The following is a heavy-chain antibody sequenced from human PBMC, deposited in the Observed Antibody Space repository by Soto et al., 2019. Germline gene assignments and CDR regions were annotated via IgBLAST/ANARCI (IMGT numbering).Heavy chain of an antibody. V-gene: IGHV4-34*01. CDR3: ARGGYCSSTSCYRYWFDP. CDR1: GGSFSGYY. CDR2: INHSGST. D-gene: IGHD2-2*01. J-gene: IGHJ5*02. Sequence: PSETLSLTCAVYGGSFSGYYWSWIRQPPGKGLEWIGEINHSGSTNYNPSLKSRVTISVDTSKNQFSLKLSSVTAADTAVYYCARGGYCSSTSCYRYWFDPWGQGTLVTVSS.